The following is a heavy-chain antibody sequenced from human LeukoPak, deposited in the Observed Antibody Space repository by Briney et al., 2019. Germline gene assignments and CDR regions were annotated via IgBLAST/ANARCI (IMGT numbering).Heavy chain of an antibody. CDR1: GGTFSSYA. CDR3: ARGGEGYCSSTSCRVPFDY. CDR2: IIPIFGTA. J-gene: IGHJ4*02. Sequence: GSSVKVSCKASGGTFSSYAISWVRQAPGQGLEWMGGIIPIFGTANYAQKFQGRVTTTADESTSTAYMELSSLRSEDTAVYYCARGGEGYCSSTSCRVPFDYWGQGTLVTVSS. V-gene: IGHV1-69*01. D-gene: IGHD2-2*01.